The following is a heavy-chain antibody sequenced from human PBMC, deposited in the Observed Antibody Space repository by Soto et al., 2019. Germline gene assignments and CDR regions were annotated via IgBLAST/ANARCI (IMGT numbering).Heavy chain of an antibody. Sequence: ASVKVSCKASGYSFTAYHMHWLRQAPGQGPEWMGWINPNDGGTNYAQNFQGRVSMTRDTSSSTGYMELTGLRSDDTAVYYCARDTVDGTDFWGQGTLVTVS. J-gene: IGHJ4*02. V-gene: IGHV1-2*02. D-gene: IGHD6-19*01. CDR2: INPNDGGT. CDR3: ARDTVDGTDF. CDR1: GYSFTAYH.